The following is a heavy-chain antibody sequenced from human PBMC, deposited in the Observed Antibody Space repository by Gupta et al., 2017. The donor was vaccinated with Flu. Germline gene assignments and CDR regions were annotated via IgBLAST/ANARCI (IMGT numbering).Heavy chain of an antibody. CDR3: ARQYYDFGIDV. Sequence: WVRQAPGQGLEWMGRLNPNTGNSDYAQKFQDRVILTRNTSIRTAYMEMSILRSDDTAAYYCARQYYDFGIDVWGQGTTVTVS. CDR2: LNPNTGNS. J-gene: IGHJ6*02. V-gene: IGHV1-8*01.